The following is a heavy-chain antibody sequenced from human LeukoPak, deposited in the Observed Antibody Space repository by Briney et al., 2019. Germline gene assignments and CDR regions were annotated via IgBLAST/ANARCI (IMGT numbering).Heavy chain of an antibody. CDR3: ARGYYDSSGLWFDP. Sequence: GGSLRLSCAASGFTFSSYWMSWVRQAPGKGLEWVANIKQDGSEKYYVDSVKGRFTISRDNAKNSLYLQMNSLRAEDTALYYCARGYYDSSGLWFDPWGQGTLVTVSS. D-gene: IGHD3-22*01. CDR1: GFTFSSYW. CDR2: IKQDGSEK. J-gene: IGHJ5*02. V-gene: IGHV3-7*03.